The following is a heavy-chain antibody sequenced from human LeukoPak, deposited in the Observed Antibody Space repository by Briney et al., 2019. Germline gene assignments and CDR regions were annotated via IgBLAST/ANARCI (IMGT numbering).Heavy chain of an antibody. V-gene: IGHV1-18*01. CDR2: ISAYNGNT. Sequence: GASVKVSCKASGYTFTSYGISWVRQAPGQGLEWMGWISAYNGNTNYAQKFQGRVTMTRDTSISTAYMELSRLRSDDTAVYYCAREHCSGGSCYSRLDYWGQGTLVTVSS. D-gene: IGHD2-15*01. CDR3: AREHCSGGSCYSRLDY. CDR1: GYTFTSYG. J-gene: IGHJ4*02.